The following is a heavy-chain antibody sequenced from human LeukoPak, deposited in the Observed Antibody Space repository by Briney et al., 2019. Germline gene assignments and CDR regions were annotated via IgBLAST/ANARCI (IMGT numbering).Heavy chain of an antibody. CDR2: IYPGDSHT. CDR1: GYRLPNYW. Sequence: GESLEISFKGSGYRLPNYWIGWVRQMPGKGLEWMGIIYPGDSHTRYSPSFQDQVTISVDKSISTAYLQWSSLKASDTAMYYCARGPYAYTSSATLGSYNWFDPWGQGSLVTVSS. CDR3: ARGPYAYTSSATLGSYNWFDP. J-gene: IGHJ5*02. V-gene: IGHV5-51*01. D-gene: IGHD2-2*02.